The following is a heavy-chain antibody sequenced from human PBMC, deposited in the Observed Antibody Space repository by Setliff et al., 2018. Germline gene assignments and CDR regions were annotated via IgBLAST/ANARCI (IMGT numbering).Heavy chain of an antibody. J-gene: IGHJ4*02. D-gene: IGHD3-22*01. CDR1: GYIFTSYG. V-gene: IGHV1-18*01. Sequence: ASVKVSCKASGYIFTSYGFSWVRQAPGRGLEWMGWISTYAQNFQGRVTMTTDASTSTAYMELRSLRSDDTAVYYCARGRDPAYYYDSGGYYWDYWGQGTLVTVSS. CDR2: ISTY. CDR3: ARGRDPAYYYDSGGYYWDY.